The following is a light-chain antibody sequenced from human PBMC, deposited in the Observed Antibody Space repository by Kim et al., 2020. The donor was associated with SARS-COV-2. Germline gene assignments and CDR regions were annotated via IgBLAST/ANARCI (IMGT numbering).Light chain of an antibody. CDR3: QQRLNWPMYT. Sequence: EIVLTQSPATLSLSPGERATLSCRASESVSSYLAWYQQKPGQAPRLLIYDASSRATGIPARFSGSGSGTDFTLSISSLEPEDFAVYYCQQRLNWPMYTCGQGTKLEIK. CDR1: ESVSSY. J-gene: IGKJ2*01. V-gene: IGKV3-11*01. CDR2: DAS.